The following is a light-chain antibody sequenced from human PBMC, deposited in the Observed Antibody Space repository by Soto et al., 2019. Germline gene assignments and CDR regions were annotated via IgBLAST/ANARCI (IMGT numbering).Light chain of an antibody. V-gene: IGLV1-47*01. CDR1: TSNVGTNY. CDR2: SDN. CDR3: EAWDDSLNGPGV. Sequence: QSVLTQPPSASGTPGQRVTISCSGSTSNVGTNYVYWYQQLPGTAPKLLIYSDNQRPAGVPARFSGSKSGTSASLAISGLRSEDEADYSCEAWDDSLNGPGVFGGGTKLTVL. J-gene: IGLJ3*02.